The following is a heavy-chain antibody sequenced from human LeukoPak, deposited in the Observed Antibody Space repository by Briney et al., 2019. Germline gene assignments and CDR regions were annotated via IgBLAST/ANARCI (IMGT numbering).Heavy chain of an antibody. Sequence: ASVKVSCKASGYTFTGYYMHWVRQAPGQGLEWMGWINPNSGGTNYAQKFQGRVTMTRDTSISTAYMELSRLRSDDTAVYYCARSCSSTSCISPVYYYYYMDVWGKGTTVTVSS. V-gene: IGHV1-2*02. CDR2: INPNSGGT. CDR1: GYTFTGYY. J-gene: IGHJ6*03. D-gene: IGHD2-2*01. CDR3: ARSCSSTSCISPVYYYYYMDV.